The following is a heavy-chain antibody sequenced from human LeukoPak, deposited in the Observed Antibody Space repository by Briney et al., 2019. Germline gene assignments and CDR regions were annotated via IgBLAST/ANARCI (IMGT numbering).Heavy chain of an antibody. D-gene: IGHD6-19*01. Sequence: SETLSLTCTVSGGSISSGGYYWSWIRQHPGKGLEWIGYIYYSGSTNYNPSLKSRVTISVDTSKNQFSLKLSSVTAADTAVYYCARNKQWLVRGWFDPWGQGTLVTVSS. CDR1: GGSISSGGYY. J-gene: IGHJ5*02. CDR3: ARNKQWLVRGWFDP. V-gene: IGHV4-31*03. CDR2: IYYSGST.